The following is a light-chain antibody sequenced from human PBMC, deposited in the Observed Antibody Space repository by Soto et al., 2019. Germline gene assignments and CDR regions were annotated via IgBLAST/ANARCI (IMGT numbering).Light chain of an antibody. CDR1: QSVSSSY. CDR2: GAS. V-gene: IGKV3D-20*02. Sequence: LTQSPSSLSASVGDRVTITCRASQSVSSSYLAWYQQKPGQAPRLLIYGASSRATGIPARFSGSGSGTDFTLTISSLEPEDSAVYYCQQRNVWPPVTFGQGTRLEIK. J-gene: IGKJ5*01. CDR3: QQRNVWPPVT.